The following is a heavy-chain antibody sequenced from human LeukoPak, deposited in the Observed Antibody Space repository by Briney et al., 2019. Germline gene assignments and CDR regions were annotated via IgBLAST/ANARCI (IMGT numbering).Heavy chain of an antibody. V-gene: IGHV3-23*01. Sequence: PGGSLRLSCAASGFTFSSYGMSWVRQAPGKGLEWVSAISGSGGSTYYADSVKGRFTISRDNSKNTLYLQMNSLRAADTAVYYCARGMKDSSSWYNPPYYYYYMDVWGKGTTVTISS. CDR1: GFTFSSYG. D-gene: IGHD6-13*01. J-gene: IGHJ6*03. CDR3: ARGMKDSSSWYNPPYYYYYMDV. CDR2: ISGSGGST.